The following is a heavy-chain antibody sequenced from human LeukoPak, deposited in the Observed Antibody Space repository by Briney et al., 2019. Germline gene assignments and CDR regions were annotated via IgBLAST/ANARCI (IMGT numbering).Heavy chain of an antibody. CDR1: GFTSSSYR. CDR3: ASANEEWFPDY. D-gene: IGHD3-3*01. J-gene: IGHJ4*02. CDR2: ITSSSSYI. Sequence: SGGSLRLSCAASGFTSSSYRMNWVRQAPGKGLEWVSSITSSSSYIYYADSVKGRFTISRDNAKNSLYLQMNSLRAEDTAVYYCASANEEWFPDYWGQGTLVTVSS. V-gene: IGHV3-21*01.